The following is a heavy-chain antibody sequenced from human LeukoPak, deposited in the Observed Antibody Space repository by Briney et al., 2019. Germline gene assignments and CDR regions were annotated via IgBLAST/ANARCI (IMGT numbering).Heavy chain of an antibody. Sequence: PSETLSLTCAVSGVSISSGGYSWSWIRQPPGKGLEWIGYIYHSGSTYYNPSLKSRVTISVDRSKNQFSLKLSSVTAADTAVYYCASQLGITTSPFDPWGQGTLVTVSS. D-gene: IGHD3-3*01. CDR3: ASQLGITTSPFDP. CDR1: GVSISSGGYS. V-gene: IGHV4-30-2*01. J-gene: IGHJ5*02. CDR2: IYHSGST.